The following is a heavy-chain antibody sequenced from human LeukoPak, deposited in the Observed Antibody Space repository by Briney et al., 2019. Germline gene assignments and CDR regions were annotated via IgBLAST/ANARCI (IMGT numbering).Heavy chain of an antibody. CDR1: GFIVSSNY. CDR3: ASTRLGYCSSVSCQNDY. V-gene: IGHV3-53*01. J-gene: IGHJ4*02. Sequence: GGSLRLSCAASGFIVSSNYMSWVRQAPGKGLEWVSVIYSGGSTYYADSVKGRFTISRDNSKNTLYLQMNSLRAEDTAVYYCASTRLGYCSSVSCQNDYWGQGTLVTVSS. CDR2: IYSGGST. D-gene: IGHD2-15*01.